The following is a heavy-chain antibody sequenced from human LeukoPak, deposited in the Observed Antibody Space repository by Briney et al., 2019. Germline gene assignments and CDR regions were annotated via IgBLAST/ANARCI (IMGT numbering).Heavy chain of an antibody. CDR1: GYSFTSYW. V-gene: IGHV5-10-1*01. CDR2: IDPSNSYT. D-gene: IGHD2-2*01. CDR3: ARETGYCSSTSCDGWFDP. J-gene: IGHJ5*02. Sequence: GESLKISCKGSGYSFTSYWISWVRQMPKKGLEWMGRIDPSNSYTNYSPSFQGRVTISADKSISTAYLQWSSLKASDTAVYCCARETGYCSSTSCDGWFDPWGQGTLVTVSS.